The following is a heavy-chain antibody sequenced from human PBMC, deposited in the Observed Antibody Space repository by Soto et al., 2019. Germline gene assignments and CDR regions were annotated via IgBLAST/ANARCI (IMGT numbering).Heavy chain of an antibody. D-gene: IGHD4-17*01. CDR1: GYTFTSYA. V-gene: IGHV1-3*01. CDR3: VSPRTVTTASAQPDWYFDL. CDR2: INAGNGNT. J-gene: IGHJ2*01. Sequence: GASVKVSCKASGYTFTSYAMHWVRQAPGQRLEWMGWINAGNGNTKYSQKFQGRVTITRDTSASTAYMELSSLRSEDTAVYYCVSPRTVTTASAQPDWYFDLWGRGTLVTVSS.